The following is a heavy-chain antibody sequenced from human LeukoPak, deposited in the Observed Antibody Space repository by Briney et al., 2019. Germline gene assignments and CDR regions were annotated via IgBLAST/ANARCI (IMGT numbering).Heavy chain of an antibody. V-gene: IGHV3-30-3*01. CDR1: GFTFSSYA. J-gene: IGHJ4*02. CDR3: ASLGDFYDSILDF. D-gene: IGHD3-22*01. CDR2: MSYDGTNK. Sequence: PGGSLRLSCTASGFTFSSYAMHWVRQAPGKGLEWVAVMSYDGTNKDYADSVRGRFTISRDNSRSTLYLQMNSLRAEDTAVYYCASLGDFYDSILDFWGQGTLVTVSS.